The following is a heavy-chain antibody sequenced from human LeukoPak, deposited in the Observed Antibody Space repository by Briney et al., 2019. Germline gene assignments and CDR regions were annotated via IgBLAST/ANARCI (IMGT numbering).Heavy chain of an antibody. J-gene: IGHJ4*02. V-gene: IGHV3-48*01. Sequence: GGSLRLSCAASGFTFSSYSMNWVRQAPGKGLEWVSFISSSSSSIYYADSVKGRFTVSRDNAKNSLFLQMNSLRAEDTAVYYCAREGGSYYFDYWGQGTLVTVSS. CDR3: AREGGSYYFDY. CDR1: GFTFSSYS. D-gene: IGHD1-26*01. CDR2: ISSSSSSI.